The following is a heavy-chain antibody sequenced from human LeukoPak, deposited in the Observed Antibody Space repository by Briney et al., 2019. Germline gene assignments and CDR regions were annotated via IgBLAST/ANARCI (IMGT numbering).Heavy chain of an antibody. CDR1: GSSISSYY. CDR3: ARLKTYGGNSVGYYYYYGMDV. D-gene: IGHD4-23*01. CDR2: IYYSGST. J-gene: IGHJ6*02. Sequence: HPSETLSLTCTVSGSSISSYYWSWIRQPPGKGLEWIGYIYYSGSTNYNPSLKSRATISVDMSKNQFSLKLSSVIAADTAVYYYARLKTYGGNSVGYYYYYGMDVWGQGTTVTVSS. V-gene: IGHV4-59*08.